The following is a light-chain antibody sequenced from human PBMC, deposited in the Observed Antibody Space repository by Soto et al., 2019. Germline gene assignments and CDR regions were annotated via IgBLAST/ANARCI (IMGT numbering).Light chain of an antibody. CDR3: QQYGRSPPWT. CDR2: GAS. Sequence: EIVLTQSPGTLSMSLGDRATLSCRVSQIISSSYLAWYQQKPGQAPRLLFYGASNRATGIPDRFSGSGSGTDFTLTISRLEPEDFAVYYCQQYGRSPPWTFGQGTKLEI. V-gene: IGKV3-20*01. J-gene: IGKJ1*01. CDR1: QIISSSY.